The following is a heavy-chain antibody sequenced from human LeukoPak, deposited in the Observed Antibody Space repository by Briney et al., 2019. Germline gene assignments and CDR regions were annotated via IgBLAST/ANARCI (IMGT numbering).Heavy chain of an antibody. CDR1: GGSISSSSYY. CDR3: ARRRRGVGGYYLFDY. J-gene: IGHJ4*02. Sequence: SETLSLTCTVSGGSISSSSYYWGWIRQPPGKGLEWIGSIYYSGSTYYNPSLKSRVTISVDTSKNQFSLKLSSVTAADTAVYYCARRRRGVGGYYLFDYWGQGTLVTVSS. D-gene: IGHD3-22*01. V-gene: IGHV4-39*01. CDR2: IYYSGST.